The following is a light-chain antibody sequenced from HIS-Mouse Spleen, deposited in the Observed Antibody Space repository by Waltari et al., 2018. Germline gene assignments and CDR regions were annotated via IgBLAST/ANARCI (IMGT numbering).Light chain of an antibody. V-gene: IGLV2-23*01. CDR3: CSYAGSSTWV. CDR2: EGS. J-gene: IGLJ3*02. Sequence: QSALTQPASVSGSPGQSITISCTGTSSDVGSYNLVSWYQHHPGKAPKLMIYEGSKRPSGVSNRFSGSKSGNTACLTISGLQAEDEADYYCCSYAGSSTWVFGGGTKLTVL. CDR1: SSDVGSYNL.